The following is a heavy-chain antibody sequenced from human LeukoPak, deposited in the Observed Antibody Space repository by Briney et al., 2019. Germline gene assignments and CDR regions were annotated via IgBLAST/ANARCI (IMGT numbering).Heavy chain of an antibody. J-gene: IGHJ6*02. D-gene: IGHD3-22*01. V-gene: IGHV3-21*01. Sequence: GGSLRLSCAASGFTFSSYSMNWVRQAPGKGLEWVSSISSSSSYIYYADSVKGRFTISRDNAKNSLYLQMNSLRAEDTAVYYCARDSDYYDSSGYYSLGYYHYGMDVWGQGTTVTVSS. CDR1: GFTFSSYS. CDR2: ISSSSSYI. CDR3: ARDSDYYDSSGYYSLGYYHYGMDV.